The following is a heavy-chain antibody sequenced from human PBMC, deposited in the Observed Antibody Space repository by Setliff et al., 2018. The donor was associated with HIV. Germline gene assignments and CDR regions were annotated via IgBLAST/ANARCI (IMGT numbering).Heavy chain of an antibody. D-gene: IGHD1-26*01. CDR2: SRNKATNYTT. V-gene: IGHV3-72*01. Sequence: GGSLRLSCVVSGFIFSDHHMDWVRQAPGKGLEWVGRSRNKATNYTTTYGASVRGRFTISRDDSKNSLSLQMDSLTAEDSGLYHCARVSGTYHGHSKFYTDVWGKGTAVTVSS. CDR1: GFIFSDHH. J-gene: IGHJ6*03. CDR3: ARVSGTYHGHSKFYTDV.